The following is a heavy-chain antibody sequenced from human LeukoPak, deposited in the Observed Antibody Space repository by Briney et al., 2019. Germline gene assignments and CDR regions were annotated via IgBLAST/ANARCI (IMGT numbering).Heavy chain of an antibody. V-gene: IGHV3-66*01. CDR3: ARALNWKEYYFDF. D-gene: IGHD1-20*01. CDR2: IYSGGST. CDR1: GFTDSGTY. Sequence: GGSLRLSCEASGFTDSGTYMTWVRQAPGKGLEWVSVIYSGGSTYYAGSVKGRFIISRDNSKNTLYLHMNSLRAEDTAVYYCARALNWKEYYFDFWGQGALVTVSS. J-gene: IGHJ4*02.